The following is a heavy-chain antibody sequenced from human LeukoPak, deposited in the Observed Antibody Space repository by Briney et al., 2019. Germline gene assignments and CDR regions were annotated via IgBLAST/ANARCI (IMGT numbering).Heavy chain of an antibody. V-gene: IGHV4-61*01. Sequence: SETLSLTCTVSGGSVSSGSYYWSWIRQPPGKGLEWIGYIYYSGSTNYNPSLKSRVTISVDTSKNQFSLKLSSVTAADTAVYYCARVNEQQLVLDYWGQGTLVTVSS. CDR2: IYYSGST. J-gene: IGHJ4*02. CDR3: ARVNEQQLVLDY. CDR1: GGSVSSGSYY. D-gene: IGHD6-13*01.